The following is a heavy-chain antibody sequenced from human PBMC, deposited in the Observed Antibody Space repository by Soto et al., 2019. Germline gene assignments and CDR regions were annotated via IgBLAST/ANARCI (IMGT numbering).Heavy chain of an antibody. J-gene: IGHJ4*02. Sequence: SETLSVTCTVSGGYVSSNSYSWGWIRQSPGTGLEWIGNIYYNDNTNYNPSLLSRVTISVDTSKNQFSLKLTSVTAADTAVYYCARDKITGLFDYWGQGTLVTVSS. CDR3: ARDKITGLFDY. CDR1: GGYVSSNSYS. V-gene: IGHV4-39*07. D-gene: IGHD2-8*02. CDR2: IYYNDNT.